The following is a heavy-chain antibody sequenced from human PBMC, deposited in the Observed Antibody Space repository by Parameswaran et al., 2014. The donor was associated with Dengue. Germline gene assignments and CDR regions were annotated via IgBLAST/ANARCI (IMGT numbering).Heavy chain of an antibody. CDR2: MNPNSGNT. D-gene: IGHD3-22*01. V-gene: IGHV1-8*01. CDR3: ARGLRSDSSGYHFDY. J-gene: IGHJ4*02. Sequence: WVRQAPGQGLEWMGWMNPNSGNTGYAQKFKGRVTMTKNTSISTAYMELSSLRSEDTAVYYCARGLRSDSSGYHFDYWGQGTLVTVSS.